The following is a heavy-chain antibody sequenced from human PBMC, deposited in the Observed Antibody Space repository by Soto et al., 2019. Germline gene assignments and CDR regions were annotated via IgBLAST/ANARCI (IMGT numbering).Heavy chain of an antibody. Sequence: GGSLRLSCAASGFTFSGSAMHWVRQASGKGLEWVGRIRSKANSYATAYAASVKGRFTISRDDSKNTAYLQMNSLKTEDTAVYYCTRSVVGLYCSSTSCSPENYWGQGTLVTVSS. V-gene: IGHV3-73*01. D-gene: IGHD2-2*01. CDR1: GFTFSGSA. J-gene: IGHJ4*02. CDR2: IRSKANSYAT. CDR3: TRSVVGLYCSSTSCSPENY.